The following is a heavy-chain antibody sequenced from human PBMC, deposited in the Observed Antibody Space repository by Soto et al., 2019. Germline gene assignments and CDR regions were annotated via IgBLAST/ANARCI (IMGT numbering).Heavy chain of an antibody. CDR1: GFTLSGST. Sequence: EVQLVESGGGLVQPGGSLKLSCAASGFTLSGSTMHWVRQASGKGLEWVGRIRSKADSYATAYAVSLKGRFTTSRDDSKTTAYLQLNSMKTDETAMYYGTREGAAHDYWGQGTLVTVSS. D-gene: IGHD1-26*01. V-gene: IGHV3-73*02. CDR2: IRSKADSYAT. J-gene: IGHJ4*02. CDR3: TREGAAHDY.